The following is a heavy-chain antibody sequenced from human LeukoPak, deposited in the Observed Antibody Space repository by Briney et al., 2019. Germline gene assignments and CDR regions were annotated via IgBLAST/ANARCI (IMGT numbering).Heavy chain of an antibody. Sequence: GGSLRLSCAASGFTFSSYGMHWVRQAPGKGLEWVAVISYDGSNKYYADSVKGRFTISRDNSKNTLYLQMNSLRAEDTAVYYCARVGRYCSGGSCIRFLDYWGQGTLVTVSS. D-gene: IGHD2-15*01. V-gene: IGHV3-30*03. J-gene: IGHJ4*02. CDR2: ISYDGSNK. CDR3: ARVGRYCSGGSCIRFLDY. CDR1: GFTFSSYG.